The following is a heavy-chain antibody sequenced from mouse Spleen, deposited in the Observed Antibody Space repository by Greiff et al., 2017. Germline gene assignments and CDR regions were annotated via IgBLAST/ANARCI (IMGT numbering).Heavy chain of an antibody. D-gene: IGHD2-4*01. CDR3: ARAYYDPFAY. CDR2: IYPGDGDT. V-gene: IGHV1-82*01. CDR1: GYAFSSSW. Sequence: VQLQQSGPELVKPGASVKISCKASGYAFSSSWMNWVKQRPGKGLEWIGRIYPGDGDTNYNGKFKGKATLTADKSSSTAYMQLSSLTSEDSAVYFCARAYYDPFAYWGQGTLVTVSA. J-gene: IGHJ3*01.